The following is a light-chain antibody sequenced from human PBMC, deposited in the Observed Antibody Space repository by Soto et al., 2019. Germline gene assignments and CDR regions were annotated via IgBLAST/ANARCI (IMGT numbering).Light chain of an antibody. Sequence: SYELTQPPSVSVSPGQTVSITCSGDKLGDKYACWYQQKPGQSPVLVIYQDTKRPSGIPERFSGSKSGNTATLTISGTQAIDEADYYCQAWDSSTPVVFGGGTKLTVL. CDR2: QDT. CDR1: KLGDKY. V-gene: IGLV3-1*01. J-gene: IGLJ2*01. CDR3: QAWDSSTPVV.